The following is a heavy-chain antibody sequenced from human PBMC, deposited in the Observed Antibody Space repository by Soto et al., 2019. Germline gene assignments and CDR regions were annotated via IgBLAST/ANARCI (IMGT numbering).Heavy chain of an antibody. CDR3: ARRIVSTETFDY. V-gene: IGHV4-59*08. CDR2: VYYTGIA. Sequence: QVQLQESGPGLVKPSETLSLTCTVSGGSLTSYYWSWIRQPPGKGLEWIGFVYYTGIARYNPSLKIRVXXXVXXSKNQFSLKLTSVTAADTAIYYCARRIVSTETFDYWGQGTLVTVSS. D-gene: IGHD5-12*01. CDR1: GGSLTSYY. J-gene: IGHJ4*02.